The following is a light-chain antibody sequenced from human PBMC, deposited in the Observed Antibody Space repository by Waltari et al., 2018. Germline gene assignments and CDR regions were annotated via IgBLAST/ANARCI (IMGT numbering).Light chain of an antibody. J-gene: IGLJ3*02. CDR3: CSYAGSYTWV. Sequence: QSALTQPASVSGSPGQSITISCTGTSRDVGNYNLVSCYQQYPGKAPKVMIYDDNRRPSGVSDRFAGSKSGNTASLTISGVQAEDEADYYCCSYAGSYTWVFGGGTKLTVL. V-gene: IGLV2-23*01. CDR1: SRDVGNYNL. CDR2: DDN.